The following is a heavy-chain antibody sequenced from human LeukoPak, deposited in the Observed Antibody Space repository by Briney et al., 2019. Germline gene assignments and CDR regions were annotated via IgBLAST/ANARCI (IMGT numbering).Heavy chain of an antibody. D-gene: IGHD3-9*01. CDR3: ARYYDILTGTPRFDP. V-gene: IGHV1-2*02. CDR2: INPYSGGT. J-gene: IGHJ5*02. Sequence: GASVKVSCKASGYTFTDYYMHWVRQAPGQGLEWMGWINPYSGGTNYEQKFQGRVTMTRDTSISTAYMELSRLRSDDTAVYYCARYYDILTGTPRFDPWGQGTLVTVSS. CDR1: GYTFTDYY.